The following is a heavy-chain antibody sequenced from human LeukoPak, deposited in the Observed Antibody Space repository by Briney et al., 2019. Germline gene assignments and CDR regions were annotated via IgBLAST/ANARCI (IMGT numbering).Heavy chain of an antibody. CDR1: GRSISSYY. D-gene: IGHD2-15*01. Sequence: SETLSLTCTVSGRSISSYYWSWLRQPTGKGLEWIGYIYTSGSTNYNPSLKSRVTISVDTSKNQFSLKLSSLTAADTAVYYCARHSRGPPWWWFDPWGQGTLVTVSS. J-gene: IGHJ5*02. V-gene: IGHV4-4*09. CDR2: IYTSGST. CDR3: ARHSRGPPWWWFDP.